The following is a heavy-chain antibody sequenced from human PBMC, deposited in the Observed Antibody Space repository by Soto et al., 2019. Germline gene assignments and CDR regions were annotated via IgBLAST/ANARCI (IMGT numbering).Heavy chain of an antibody. J-gene: IGHJ5*02. Sequence: SETLSLTCTVSGGSISSYYWSWIRQPPGKGLEWIGYIYYSGSTNYNPSLKSRVTISVDTSKNQFSLKLSSVTAADTAVYYCARVKLITFGGVIVPGWFDPWGQGTLVTVSS. CDR2: IYYSGST. V-gene: IGHV4-59*01. D-gene: IGHD3-16*02. CDR3: ARVKLITFGGVIVPGWFDP. CDR1: GGSISSYY.